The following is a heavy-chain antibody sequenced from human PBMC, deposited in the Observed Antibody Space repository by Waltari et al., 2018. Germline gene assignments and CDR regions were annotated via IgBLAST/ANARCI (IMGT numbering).Heavy chain of an antibody. CDR2: IIPILGIA. D-gene: IGHD5-12*01. J-gene: IGHJ6*03. V-gene: IGHV1-69*04. CDR3: ARGDPSDIVATIHRYYYYYYMDV. CDR1: GGTFSSYA. Sequence: QVQLVQSGAEVKKPGSSVKVSCKASGGTFSSYALSWVRQAPGQGLEGMGGIIPILGIANYAQKFQGRVTITADESTSTAYMELSSLRSEDTAVYYCARGDPSDIVATIHRYYYYYYMDVWGKGTTVTVSS.